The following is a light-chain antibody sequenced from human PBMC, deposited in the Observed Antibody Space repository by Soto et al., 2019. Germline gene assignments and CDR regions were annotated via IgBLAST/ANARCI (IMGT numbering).Light chain of an antibody. CDR2: DAS. CDR3: QQFSSYPLT. CDR1: QSVNNY. J-gene: IGKJ4*01. Sequence: ETLMTQSPATLSVSPGERATLSCRASQSVNNYLAWYQQKPGQAPRLLIYDASSRATGIPDRFSGGGSGTDFTLTISRLEPEDFAVYYCQQFSSYPLTFGGGTKVDI. V-gene: IGKV3-20*01.